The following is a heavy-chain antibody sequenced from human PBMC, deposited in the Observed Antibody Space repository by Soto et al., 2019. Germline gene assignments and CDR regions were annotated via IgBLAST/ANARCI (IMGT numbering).Heavy chain of an antibody. Sequence: PSETLSLTCTVSGGSISSYYWSWIRQPPGKGLEWIGYIYYSGSTNYNPSLKSRVTISVDTSKNQFSLKLSSVTAADTAVYYCASLGSGYEHQYYYYYGMDVWGQGTTVTVS. CDR2: IYYSGST. CDR1: GGSISSYY. J-gene: IGHJ6*02. V-gene: IGHV4-59*01. D-gene: IGHD5-12*01. CDR3: ASLGSGYEHQYYYYYGMDV.